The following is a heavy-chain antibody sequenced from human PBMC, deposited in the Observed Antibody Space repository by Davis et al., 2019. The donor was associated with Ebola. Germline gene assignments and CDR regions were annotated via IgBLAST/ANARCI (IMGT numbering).Heavy chain of an antibody. D-gene: IGHD6-6*01. CDR1: GGTFSSYT. CDR2: ISAYKGNT. CDR3: AREAQIAARLAWFDP. Sequence: AASVTVSCKASGGTFSSYTISWVRQAPGQGLEWMGWISAYKGNTNYAQKPQGRVTMTTDTSTSTAYMELSSLRSEDTAVYYCAREAQIAARLAWFDPWGQGTLVTVSS. V-gene: IGHV1-18*01. J-gene: IGHJ5*02.